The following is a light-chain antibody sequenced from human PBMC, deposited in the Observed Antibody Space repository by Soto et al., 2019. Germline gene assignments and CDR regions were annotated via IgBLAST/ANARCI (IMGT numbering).Light chain of an antibody. V-gene: IGLV2-23*01. J-gene: IGLJ3*02. CDR2: EGN. CDR3: CSYAGSSASWV. CDR1: SSDVGTYNL. Sequence: QSALTQPASVSGSPGQSITISCTGTSSDVGTYNLVSWYQHHPGKAPKLMIYEGNKRPSGVSYRFSGSKSGNTASLTISGLQADDEADYYCCSYAGSSASWVFGGGTQLTVL.